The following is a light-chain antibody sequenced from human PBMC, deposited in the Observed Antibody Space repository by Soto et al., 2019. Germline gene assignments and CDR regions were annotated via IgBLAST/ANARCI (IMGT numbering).Light chain of an antibody. Sequence: DIQMTQSPSSLSTSVGDRVTITCRASQSITNYLNWYQQKPGKVPKLLIYAASRLQSGVPSRFSGSGSGTDFTLTINSLQPEDFAIYYCQQSYITPWTFGQGTKVKIK. CDR1: QSITNY. CDR3: QQSYITPWT. CDR2: AAS. J-gene: IGKJ1*01. V-gene: IGKV1-39*01.